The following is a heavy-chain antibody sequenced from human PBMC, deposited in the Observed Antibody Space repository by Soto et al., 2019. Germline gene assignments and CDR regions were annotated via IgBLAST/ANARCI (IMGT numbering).Heavy chain of an antibody. Sequence: ASVKVSCKASGYTFTGYYMHWVRQAPGQGLEWMGWINPNSGGTNYAQKFQGWVTMTRDTSISTAYMELSRLRSDDTAVYYCARGVQWLVQLNYYYYGMDVWSQGTTVTVSS. D-gene: IGHD6-19*01. CDR1: GYTFTGYY. CDR2: INPNSGGT. J-gene: IGHJ6*02. V-gene: IGHV1-2*04. CDR3: ARGVQWLVQLNYYYYGMDV.